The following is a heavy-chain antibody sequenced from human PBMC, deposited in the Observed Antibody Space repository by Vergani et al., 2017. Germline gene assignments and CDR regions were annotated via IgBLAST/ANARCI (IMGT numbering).Heavy chain of an antibody. CDR1: GYTFTSYA. V-gene: IGHV1-69*04. Sequence: QVQLVQSGAEVKKPGASVKVSCKASGYTFTSYAMHWVRQAPGQGLEWMGRIIPILGIANYAQKFQGRVTITADKSTSTAYMELSSLRSEDTAVYYCARDSPLRAHFDPWGQGTLVTVSS. D-gene: IGHD3-16*01. J-gene: IGHJ5*02. CDR2: IIPILGIA. CDR3: ARDSPLRAHFDP.